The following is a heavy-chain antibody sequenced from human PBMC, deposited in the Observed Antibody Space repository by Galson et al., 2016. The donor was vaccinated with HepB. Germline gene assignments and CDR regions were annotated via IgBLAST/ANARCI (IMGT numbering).Heavy chain of an antibody. CDR3: VKGPFEGGDVY. J-gene: IGHJ6*02. V-gene: IGHV1-3*04. CDR1: GYTFTSYA. Sequence: SVKVSCKASGYTFTSYAMQWVRRAPGQGLEWMGWINNDSGYTKYSQKFQGRVTITRDTSSRTAYLELSRLTSEDTAVYYCVKGPFEGGDVYWGQGTTVTAS. CDR2: INNDSGYT. D-gene: IGHD2-21*02.